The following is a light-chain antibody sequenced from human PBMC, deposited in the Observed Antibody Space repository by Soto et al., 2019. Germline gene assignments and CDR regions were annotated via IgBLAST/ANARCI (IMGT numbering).Light chain of an antibody. CDR1: QSATSNF. CDR2: GAS. CDR3: QQYGSSLIT. J-gene: IGKJ5*01. V-gene: IGKV3-20*01. Sequence: EIVLTQSPGTLSFSQLETSPLSFSVSQSATSNFLAWYRQKPGQAPRLLIYGASSRATGIPDRFSGSGSGTDFTLTIGRLEPEDFAVYYCQQYGSSLITFGQGTRLENK.